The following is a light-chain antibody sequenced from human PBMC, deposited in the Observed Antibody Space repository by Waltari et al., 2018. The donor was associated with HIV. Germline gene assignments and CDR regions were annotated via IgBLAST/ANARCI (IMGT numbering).Light chain of an antibody. CDR1: QSLVYRDGDTY. CDR3: MQGLHWPYT. J-gene: IGKJ2*01. CDR2: KFS. V-gene: IGKV2-30*01. Sequence: DVVMTQSPLSLPVTLGQPATISCRSSQSLVYRDGDTYLNWFQQRPGQSPRRLIYKFSNRDSGVPDRFSGSGSSTDFALNISRVEAEDVGVYYCMQGLHWPYTFGQGTKLEIK.